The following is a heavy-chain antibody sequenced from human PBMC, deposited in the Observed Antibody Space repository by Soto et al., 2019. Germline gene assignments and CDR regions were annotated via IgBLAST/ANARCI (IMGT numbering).Heavy chain of an antibody. CDR1: GGSFSGYY. CDR2: INHSGST. J-gene: IGHJ4*02. CDR3: ARGYDYVRHSGGVDY. V-gene: IGHV4-34*01. Sequence: QVQLQQWGAGLLKPSETLSLTCAVYGGSFSGYYWSWIRQPPGKGLEWIGEINHSGSTNYNPSLKSRVTISVDTSKNQFSLKLSSVTAADTAVYYCARGYDYVRHSGGVDYWGQGTLVTVSS. D-gene: IGHD3-16*01.